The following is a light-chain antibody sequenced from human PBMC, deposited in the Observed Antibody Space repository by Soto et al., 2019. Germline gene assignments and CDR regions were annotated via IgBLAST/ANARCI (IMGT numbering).Light chain of an antibody. V-gene: IGLV2-8*01. J-gene: IGLJ1*01. CDR3: SSYAGSNKRYV. CDR2: EVN. Sequence: QSALTQPPSASGSPGQSVTISCTGTSGDIGGYNYVSWYQQHPGKAPKLLIYEVNKRPSGVPDRFSGSKSGNTASLTVSGLQTEDEADYYCSSYAGSNKRYVFXTGTKVTVL. CDR1: SGDIGGYNY.